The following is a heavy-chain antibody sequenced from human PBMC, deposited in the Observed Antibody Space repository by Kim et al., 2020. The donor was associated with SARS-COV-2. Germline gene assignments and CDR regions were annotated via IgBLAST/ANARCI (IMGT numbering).Heavy chain of an antibody. Sequence: RFTISRDNSKNTLYRQMNSLRAEDTAVYYCAKDYGFNGPDSSGYFDYFDYWGQGTLVTVSS. J-gene: IGHJ4*02. D-gene: IGHD3-22*01. V-gene: IGHV3-30*02. CDR3: AKDYGFNGPDSSGYFDYFDY.